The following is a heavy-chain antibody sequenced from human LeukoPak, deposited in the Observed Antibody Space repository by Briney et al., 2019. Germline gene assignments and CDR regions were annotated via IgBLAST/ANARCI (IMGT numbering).Heavy chain of an antibody. J-gene: IGHJ6*03. D-gene: IGHD6-19*01. Sequence: GGSLRLSCAASGFTFDDYAMHWVRQAPGKGLEWVSGISWNSGSIGYADSVKGRFTISRDNAKNSLYLQMNSLRAEDMALYYCAKDSSPRYYYYYMDVWAKGPRSPSP. CDR3: AKDSSPRYYYYYMDV. CDR1: GFTFDDYA. V-gene: IGHV3-9*03. CDR2: ISWNSGSI.